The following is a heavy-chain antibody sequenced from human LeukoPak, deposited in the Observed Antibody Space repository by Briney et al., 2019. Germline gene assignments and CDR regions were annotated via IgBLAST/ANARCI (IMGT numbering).Heavy chain of an antibody. J-gene: IGHJ5*02. V-gene: IGHV4-59*08. Sequence: SETLSLTCTVSGGSISSYYWSWIRQPPGKGLEWIGYIYYSGSTNYNPSLKSRVTISVDASKNQFSLKLSSVTAADAAVYYCARHSAYCSGGSCYPLAWFDPWGQGTLVTVSS. CDR2: IYYSGST. CDR1: GGSISSYY. D-gene: IGHD2-15*01. CDR3: ARHSAYCSGGSCYPLAWFDP.